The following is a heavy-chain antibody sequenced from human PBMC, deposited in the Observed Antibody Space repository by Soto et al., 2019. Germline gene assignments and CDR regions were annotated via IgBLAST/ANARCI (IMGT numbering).Heavy chain of an antibody. CDR3: ARDLDIVATRDDAFDI. Sequence: ASVKVSCKASGYTFTSYGMSWVRQAPGQGLEWMGWISAYNGNTNYAQKLQGRVTMTTDTSTSTAYMELRSLRSDDTAVYYCARDLDIVATRDDAFDIWGQGTMVTVSS. J-gene: IGHJ3*02. D-gene: IGHD5-12*01. CDR2: ISAYNGNT. V-gene: IGHV1-18*01. CDR1: GYTFTSYG.